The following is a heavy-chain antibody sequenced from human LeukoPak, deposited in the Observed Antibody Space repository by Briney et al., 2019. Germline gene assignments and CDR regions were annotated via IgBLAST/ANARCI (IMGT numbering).Heavy chain of an antibody. V-gene: IGHV4-59*12. CDR2: IYYSGST. CDR1: GDSISNYY. CDR3: ARGTMTTVTYYFDY. Sequence: SETLSLTCTVSGDSISNYYWSWIRQPPGKGLEWIGFIYYSGSTNYNPSLRSRVTISVDTSKNQFSLKLSSVTAADTAVYYCARGTMTTVTYYFDYWGQGTLVTVSS. J-gene: IGHJ4*02. D-gene: IGHD4-17*01.